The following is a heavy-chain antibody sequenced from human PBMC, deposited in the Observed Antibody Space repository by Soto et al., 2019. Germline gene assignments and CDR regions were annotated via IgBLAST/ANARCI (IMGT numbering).Heavy chain of an antibody. CDR3: AKSELGAGTAIDF. CDR1: GFTFNNCA. CDR2: SSGTGVNR. Sequence: EVQLLESGGGLVQPGGSLRLSCAASGFTFNNCAMCWVRQAPGKGLEWVSVSSGTGVNRYYADSVKGRFTISRDSSQITLYLQMNSLRVEDTAIYYCAKSELGAGTAIDFWGQGTLVTVSS. D-gene: IGHD1-7*01. J-gene: IGHJ4*02. V-gene: IGHV3-23*01.